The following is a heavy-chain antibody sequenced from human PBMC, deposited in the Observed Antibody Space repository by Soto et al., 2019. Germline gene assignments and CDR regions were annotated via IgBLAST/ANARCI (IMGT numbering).Heavy chain of an antibody. CDR3: ARDMDSSGWYGPIDY. J-gene: IGHJ4*02. V-gene: IGHV3-64*01. CDR2: ISSNGGST. CDR1: GFTFSSYA. Sequence: PGGSLRLSCAASGFTFSSYAMHWVRQAPGKGLEYVSAISSNGGSTYYANSVKGRFTISRDNSKNTLYLQMGSLRAEDMAVYYCARDMDSSGWYGPIDYWGQGTLVTVSS. D-gene: IGHD6-19*01.